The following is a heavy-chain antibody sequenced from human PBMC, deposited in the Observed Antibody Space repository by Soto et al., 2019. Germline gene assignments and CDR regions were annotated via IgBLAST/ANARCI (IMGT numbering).Heavy chain of an antibody. CDR1: GFTFSSYA. D-gene: IGHD3-3*01. J-gene: IGHJ4*02. V-gene: IGHV3-23*01. CDR2: ISGSGGGT. CDR3: AKCFYDFWSGYQYYFDY. Sequence: GGSLRLSCAASGFTFSSYAISWGRQAPGKGLEWVSAISGSGGGTYYADSVKGRFTISRDNSKNTLYLQMNSLRAEDTAVYYCAKCFYDFWSGYQYYFDYWGQGTLVTVSS.